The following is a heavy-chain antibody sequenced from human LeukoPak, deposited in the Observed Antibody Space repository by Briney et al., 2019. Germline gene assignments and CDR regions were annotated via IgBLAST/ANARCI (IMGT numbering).Heavy chain of an antibody. J-gene: IGHJ4*02. V-gene: IGHV4-59*08. D-gene: IGHD3-10*01. Sequence: SETLSLTCTVSGGSISSYYWSWIRQPPGKGLEWIGYIYYSGSTNYNPSLKSRVTISVDTSKNQFSLKLSSVTAADTAVCYCARLSPYLGSGSSAFPDDFWGQGTLVTVSS. CDR3: ARLSPYLGSGSSAFPDDF. CDR1: GGSISSYY. CDR2: IYYSGST.